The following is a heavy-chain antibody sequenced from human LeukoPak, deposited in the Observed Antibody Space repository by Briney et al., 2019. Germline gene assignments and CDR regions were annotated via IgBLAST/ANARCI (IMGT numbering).Heavy chain of an antibody. Sequence: GGSLRLSCAASGFTFSSYSMNWVRQAPGKGLEWLSYISTSSSTMYYADSVKGRFTLSRDNAKNSLYPQMNSLRAEDMAVYYCARGATGYSMGYWGQGTLVTVSS. J-gene: IGHJ4*02. CDR3: ARGATGYSMGY. D-gene: IGHD3-9*01. CDR1: GFTFSSYS. V-gene: IGHV3-48*01. CDR2: ISTSSSTM.